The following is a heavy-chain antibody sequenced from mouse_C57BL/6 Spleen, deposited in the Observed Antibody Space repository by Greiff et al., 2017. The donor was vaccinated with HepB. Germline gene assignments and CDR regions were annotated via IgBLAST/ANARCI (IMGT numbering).Heavy chain of an antibody. CDR1: GYTFTSYW. CDR3: AGNWDLYAMDY. Sequence: VQLQQSGAELVKPGASVKLSCKASGYTFTSYWMHWVKQRPGQGLEWIGMIHPNSGSTNYNEKFKSKATLTVDKSSSTAYMQLSSLTSEDSAVYYCAGNWDLYAMDYWGQGTSVTVSS. J-gene: IGHJ4*01. D-gene: IGHD4-1*01. V-gene: IGHV1-64*01. CDR2: IHPNSGST.